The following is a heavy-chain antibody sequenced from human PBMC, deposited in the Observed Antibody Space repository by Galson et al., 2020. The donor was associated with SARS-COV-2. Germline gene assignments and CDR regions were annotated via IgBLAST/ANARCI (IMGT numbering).Heavy chain of an antibody. CDR2: ISSSSSTI. Sequence: SCAASGFTFSSYSMNWVRQAPGKGLEWVSYISSSSSTIYYADSVKGRFTISRDNAKNSLYLQMNSLRAEDTAVYYCARYYGGLFDYWGQGTLVTVSS. CDR3: ARYYGGLFDY. CDR1: GFTFSSYS. V-gene: IGHV3-48*01. D-gene: IGHD4-17*01. J-gene: IGHJ4*02.